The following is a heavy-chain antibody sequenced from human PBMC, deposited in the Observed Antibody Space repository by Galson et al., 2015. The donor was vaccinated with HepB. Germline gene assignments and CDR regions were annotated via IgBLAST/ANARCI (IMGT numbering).Heavy chain of an antibody. J-gene: IGHJ6*02. D-gene: IGHD6-6*01. Sequence: SLRLSCAASGFTFSSYAMSWVRQAPGKGLEWVSAISGSGGSTYYADSVKGRFTISRDNSKNTLYLQMNSLRAEDTAVYYCAARYSSSSDYYYYGMDVWGQGTTVTVSS. CDR3: AARYSSSSDYYYYGMDV. CDR2: ISGSGGST. CDR1: GFTFSSYA. V-gene: IGHV3-23*01.